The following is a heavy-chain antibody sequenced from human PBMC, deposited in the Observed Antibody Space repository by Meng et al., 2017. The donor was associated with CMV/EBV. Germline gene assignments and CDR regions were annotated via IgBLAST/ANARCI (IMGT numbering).Heavy chain of an antibody. V-gene: IGHV3-11*01. D-gene: IGHD5-12*01. Sequence: GGPLRLSCAASGFTFSDYYMSWIRQAPGKGLEWVSYISSSGSTIYYADSVKGRFTISRDNAKNPLYLQMNSLRAEDTAVYYCARRYSGYDFDYWGQGTLVTVSS. CDR1: GFTFSDYY. J-gene: IGHJ4*02. CDR3: ARRYSGYDFDY. CDR2: ISSSGSTI.